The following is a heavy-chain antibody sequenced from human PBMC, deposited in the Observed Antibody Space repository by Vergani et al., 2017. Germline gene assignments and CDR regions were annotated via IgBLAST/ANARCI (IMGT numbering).Heavy chain of an antibody. Sequence: QVQLMESGAQVKKPGASVKVSCEASGYTFIDYYIHWIRQAPGQGFEWLGWVNPTTGGTHFAQKYQGRLTLTRDTSINTAYMEVSGLTSDDTAIYHCARGGSVGRIHGFDFWGQGTLVSVSS. CDR3: ARGGSVGRIHGFDF. CDR2: VNPTTGGT. J-gene: IGHJ5*01. D-gene: IGHD1-14*01. V-gene: IGHV1-2*02. CDR1: GYTFIDYY.